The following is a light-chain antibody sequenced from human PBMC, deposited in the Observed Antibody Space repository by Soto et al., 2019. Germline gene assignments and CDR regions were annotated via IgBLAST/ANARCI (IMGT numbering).Light chain of an antibody. CDR1: QSITSY. V-gene: IGKV1-39*01. CDR3: QQSASSLPLT. CDR2: AAS. Sequence: DIQMTQSPSSLSASVGDRVTITCRASQSITSYLNWYQQKPGKAPKLLIHAASSLQSGVPSRFSGSGSGTNFTLTISSLQSEDFATYYCQQSASSLPLTFGGGTRWIS. J-gene: IGKJ4*01.